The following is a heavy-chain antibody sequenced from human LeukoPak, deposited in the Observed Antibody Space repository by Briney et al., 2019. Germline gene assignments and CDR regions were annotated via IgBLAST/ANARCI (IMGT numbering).Heavy chain of an antibody. Sequence: HTGGSLRLSCAVSGITFSSYWMHWVRQDPGRGLLWVSRINTQGTYTNYADSVKGRFTISRDNSKNTLYLQMSSLRAEDTAVYYCAKSGRYYDTSGYYYFDYWGQGTLVTVSS. CDR3: AKSGRYYDTSGYYYFDY. J-gene: IGHJ4*02. D-gene: IGHD3-22*01. CDR1: GITFSSYW. CDR2: INTQGTYT. V-gene: IGHV3-74*01.